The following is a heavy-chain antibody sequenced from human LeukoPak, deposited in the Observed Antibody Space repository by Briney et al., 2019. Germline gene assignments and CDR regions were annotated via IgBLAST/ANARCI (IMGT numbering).Heavy chain of an antibody. D-gene: IGHD6-6*01. CDR1: GDSIHSVYYF. J-gene: IGHJ6*03. V-gene: IGHV4-39*01. CDR2: VYFDGDT. CDR3: ARHRKSARNYLYYYMDV. Sequence: PSETLSLTCTVSGDSIHSVYYFWGWIRQPPGEGLEWIGSVYFDGDTSYSPSLKSRVIISVDTSKNQFSLNLTSVTAADTALYYCARHRKSARNYLYYYMDVWGKGTTVTVSS.